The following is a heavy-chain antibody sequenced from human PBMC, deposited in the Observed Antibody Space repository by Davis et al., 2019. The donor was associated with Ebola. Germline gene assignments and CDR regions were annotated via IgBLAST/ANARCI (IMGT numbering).Heavy chain of an antibody. V-gene: IGHV3-73*01. CDR1: GFTFSGSA. CDR2: FRSKANSYAT. CDR3: TVTTTHDDY. D-gene: IGHD4-11*01. J-gene: IGHJ4*02. Sequence: GGSLRLSCAASGFTFSGSAMHWVRQASGKGLEWVGRFRSKANSYATAYAASVKGRFTISRDDSKNTAYLQMNSLKTEDTAVYYCTVTTTHDDYWGQGTLVTVSS.